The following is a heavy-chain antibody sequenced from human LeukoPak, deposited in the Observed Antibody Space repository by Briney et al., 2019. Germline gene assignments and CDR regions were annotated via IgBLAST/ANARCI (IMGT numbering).Heavy chain of an antibody. V-gene: IGHV3-53*01. CDR3: ARLVATTGRLYFDY. CDR1: GFIVSSNY. D-gene: IGHD1-1*01. Sequence: GGSLRLSCAASGFIVSSNYMGWVRQAPGKGLEYVSVIYSGGNTYYGGSVKGRFTISRDNSKNTIYLQMDSLRAEDTAVFYCARLVATTGRLYFDYWGQGNLVTVFS. J-gene: IGHJ4*02. CDR2: IYSGGNT.